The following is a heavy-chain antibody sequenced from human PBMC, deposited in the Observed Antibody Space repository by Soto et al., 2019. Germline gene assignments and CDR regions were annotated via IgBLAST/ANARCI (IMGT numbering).Heavy chain of an antibody. V-gene: IGHV4-59*01. CDR3: ARTRGLGAVALAFEI. Sequence: PSETLSLTCTVSGGSISSYYWSWIRQPPGKGLEWIGYIYYSGSTNYNPSLKSRVTISVDTSKNQFSLKLSSVTAADTAVYYCARTRGLGAVALAFEIWGQGTMVTVSS. J-gene: IGHJ3*02. D-gene: IGHD6-19*01. CDR2: IYYSGST. CDR1: GGSISSYY.